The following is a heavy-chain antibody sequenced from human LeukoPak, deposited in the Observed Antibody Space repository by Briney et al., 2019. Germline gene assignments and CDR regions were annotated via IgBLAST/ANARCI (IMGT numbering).Heavy chain of an antibody. D-gene: IGHD6-13*01. CDR3: AREIGSAARGR. CDR1: GGSISSYY. J-gene: IGHJ4*02. CDR2: IYYSGST. Sequence: SETLSLTCTVSGGSISSYYWSWIRQAPGKGLEWIGYIYYSGSTNYNPSLKSQVTISVGTSKNQFSLKLNSVTAADTAVYYCAREIGSAARGRWGQGTLVTVSS. V-gene: IGHV4-59*01.